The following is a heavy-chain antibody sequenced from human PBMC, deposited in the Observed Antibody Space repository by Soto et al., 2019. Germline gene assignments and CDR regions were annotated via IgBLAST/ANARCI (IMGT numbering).Heavy chain of an antibody. CDR3: AKRLSRGENPYYFDY. J-gene: IGHJ4*02. V-gene: IGHV3-23*01. CDR2: ISGSGGST. D-gene: IGHD2-21*01. Sequence: GGSLRLSCAASRISFCSYAMTGVRQATGKGLEWVSGISGSGGSTYYADSVKGRFTISRDNSKNTLYLQMNGLRAEDTAVYYCAKRLSRGENPYYFDYWGQGTLVTVSS. CDR1: RISFCSYA.